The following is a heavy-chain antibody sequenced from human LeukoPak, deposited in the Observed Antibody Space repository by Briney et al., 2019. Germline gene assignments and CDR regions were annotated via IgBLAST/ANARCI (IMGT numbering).Heavy chain of an antibody. CDR3: ARGPHRITMVRGVIIAVEVSLDY. CDR1: GFTFSSYW. CDR2: INSDESST. V-gene: IGHV3-74*01. D-gene: IGHD3-10*01. Sequence: AGGSLRLSCAASGFTFSSYWMHWVRQAPGKGLVWVSRINSDESSTSYADSVKGRFTISRDNAKNTLYLQMNSLRAEDTAVYYCARGPHRITMVRGVIIAVEVSLDYWGQGTLVTVSS. J-gene: IGHJ4*02.